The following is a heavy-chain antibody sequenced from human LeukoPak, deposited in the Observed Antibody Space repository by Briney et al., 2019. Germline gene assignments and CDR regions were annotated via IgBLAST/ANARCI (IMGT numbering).Heavy chain of an antibody. CDR2: IKGSGGGS. CDR1: GFPFSDYA. J-gene: IGHJ3*01. CDR3: GRDPNGDYVGAFEF. V-gene: IGHV3-23*01. Sequence: GGSLRLSCEAFGFPFSDYAMTWVRQAPGKGLEWVSSIKGSGGGSSYADSVKGRFTMTRDNSKSTLYLQMNSLRAGDTAVYFCGRDPNGDYVGAFEFWGQGTLVTVSS. D-gene: IGHD4-17*01.